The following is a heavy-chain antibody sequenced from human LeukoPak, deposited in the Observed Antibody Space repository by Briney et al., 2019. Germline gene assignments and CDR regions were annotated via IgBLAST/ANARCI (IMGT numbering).Heavy chain of an antibody. D-gene: IGHD1-1*01. CDR1: GFTFSSYG. J-gene: IGHJ4*02. CDR3: VRDPSGSGFAFDS. CDR2: IWYDGSNK. V-gene: IGHV3-33*01. Sequence: PGRSLRLSCAASGFTFSSYGMHRVRQAPGKGLEWVAVIWYDGSNKYYADSVKGRFTISRDNSEDTLYLQMNSLRAEDTAVYYCVRDPSGSGFAFDSWGQGALVTVSS.